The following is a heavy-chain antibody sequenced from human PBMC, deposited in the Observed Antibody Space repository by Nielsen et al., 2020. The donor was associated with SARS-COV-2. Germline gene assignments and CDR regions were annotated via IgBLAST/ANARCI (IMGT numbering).Heavy chain of an antibody. CDR2: ISYDGSNK. D-gene: IGHD4-17*01. CDR1: GFTFSSYA. Sequence: GGSLRLSCAASGFTFSSYAMHWVRQAPGKGLEWVAVISYDGSNKYYADSVKGRFTISRDNSKNTLYLQMNSLRAEDTAVYYCAKDGARGDYGYFDYWGQGTLVTVSS. J-gene: IGHJ4*02. CDR3: AKDGARGDYGYFDY. V-gene: IGHV3-30-3*01.